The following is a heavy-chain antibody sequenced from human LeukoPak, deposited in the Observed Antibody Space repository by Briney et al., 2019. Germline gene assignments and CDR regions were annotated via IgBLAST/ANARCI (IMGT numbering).Heavy chain of an antibody. J-gene: IGHJ4*02. CDR2: ITGSGGNT. CDR1: GFTFSSYA. D-gene: IGHD4-17*01. Sequence: GGSLRLSCAASGFTFSSYAMSWVRQPPGKGLEWVSGITGSGGNTFYADSVKGRSTISRDISKNTLYLQINSLRAEDTALYYCAKAVQSAYGIFDYWGQGTLVTVSS. CDR3: AKAVQSAYGIFDY. V-gene: IGHV3-23*01.